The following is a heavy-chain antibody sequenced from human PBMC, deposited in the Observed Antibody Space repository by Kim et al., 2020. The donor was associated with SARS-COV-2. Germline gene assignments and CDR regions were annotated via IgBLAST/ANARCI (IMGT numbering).Heavy chain of an antibody. CDR2: IIPIFGTA. V-gene: IGHV1-69*13. J-gene: IGHJ6*02. CDR1: GGTFSSYA. Sequence: SVKVSCKASGGTFSSYAISWVRQAPGQGLEWMGGIIPIFGTANYAQKFQGRVTITADESTSTAYMELSSLRSEDTAVYYCASRLSSSPGGVYYYYYGMDVWGQGTTVTVSS. CDR3: ASRLSSSPGGVYYYYYGMDV. D-gene: IGHD6-6*01.